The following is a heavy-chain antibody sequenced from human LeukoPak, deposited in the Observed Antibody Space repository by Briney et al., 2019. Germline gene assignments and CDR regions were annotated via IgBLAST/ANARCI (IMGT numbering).Heavy chain of an antibody. D-gene: IGHD5-24*01. J-gene: IGHJ6*04. V-gene: IGHV3-30*04. CDR3: ASDPRDGGQNV. CDR2: ISYSGDNK. CDR1: GFSLTNYA. Sequence: GGSLRLSCAASGFSLTNYAMHWVRQAPGKGLEWVTLISYSGDNKYYADSVKGRFTFSRDKSKNTLYLQMNSLRPEDSAVYYCASDPRDGGQNVWGKGTTVTASS.